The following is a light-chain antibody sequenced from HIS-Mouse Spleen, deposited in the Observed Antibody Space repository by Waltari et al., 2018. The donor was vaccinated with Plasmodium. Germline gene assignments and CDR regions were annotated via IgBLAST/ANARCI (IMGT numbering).Light chain of an antibody. Sequence: SYELTQPPSVSVSPGQTARITCPGHALPQKYAYWYQQKSGQAPVLVIYEDSKRPSGIPERCSGSSSGTMATLTISGAQVEDEADYYCYSTDSSGNHRVFGGGTKLTVL. CDR3: YSTDSSGNHRV. V-gene: IGLV3-10*01. CDR2: EDS. J-gene: IGLJ3*02. CDR1: ALPQKY.